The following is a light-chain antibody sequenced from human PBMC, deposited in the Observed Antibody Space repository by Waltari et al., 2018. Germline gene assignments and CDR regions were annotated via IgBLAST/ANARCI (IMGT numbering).Light chain of an antibody. CDR3: QQRRNWPPVT. CDR2: DAS. CDR1: QSVSSY. V-gene: IGKV3-11*01. J-gene: IGKJ4*01. Sequence: EIVLTQSPATLSLSPGERATLSCRASQSVSSYLAWYQQKPGQAPRPLIYDASNRATGIPARFSGSGSGTDFTLTISSLEPEDFAVYYCQQRRNWPPVTFGGGTKVEIK.